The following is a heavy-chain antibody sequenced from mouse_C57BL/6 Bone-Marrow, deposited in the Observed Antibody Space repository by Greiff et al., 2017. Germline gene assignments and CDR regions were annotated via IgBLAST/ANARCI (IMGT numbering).Heavy chain of an antibody. D-gene: IGHD2-3*01. J-gene: IGHJ2*01. Sequence: QVQLQQPGAELVKPGASVKLSCKASGYTFTSYWMHWVKQRPGRGLEWIGRIDPNSGGTKYNEKFKSKATLTGDKHASTAYMQLSRLTSEDSAVYYCARSRWLLPYYFDYWGQGTTLTVSS. CDR3: ARSRWLLPYYFDY. CDR1: GYTFTSYW. CDR2: IDPNSGGT. V-gene: IGHV1-72*01.